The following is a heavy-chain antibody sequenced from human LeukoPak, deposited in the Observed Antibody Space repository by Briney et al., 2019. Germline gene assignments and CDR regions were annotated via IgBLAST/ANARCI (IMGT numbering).Heavy chain of an antibody. D-gene: IGHD2-2*01. CDR3: ARANFLYCSSSTCLFDY. Sequence: GASVKVSCKASGYTFTDYYMHWVRQAPGQGFELIGWINPNDGDTNYAQKFQGRVTMTRDTSISTAHMEVSRLRSDDTAVYYCARANFLYCSSSTCLFDYWGQGTLVTVSS. CDR2: INPNDGDT. J-gene: IGHJ4*02. V-gene: IGHV1-2*02. CDR1: GYTFTDYY.